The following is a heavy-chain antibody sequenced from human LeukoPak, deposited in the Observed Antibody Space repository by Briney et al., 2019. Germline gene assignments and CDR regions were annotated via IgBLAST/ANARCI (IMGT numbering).Heavy chain of an antibody. J-gene: IGHJ4*02. Sequence: PSETLSLTCTVSGGSISSYYWSWIRQPPGKGLEWIGYISYSGTTNYNPSLKSRVTISIDTSKNQFSLKLSSVTAADTAVYYCARGARQDYWGQGTLVTVSS. CDR1: GGSISSYY. V-gene: IGHV4-59*12. CDR3: ARGARQDY. D-gene: IGHD6-6*01. CDR2: ISYSGTT.